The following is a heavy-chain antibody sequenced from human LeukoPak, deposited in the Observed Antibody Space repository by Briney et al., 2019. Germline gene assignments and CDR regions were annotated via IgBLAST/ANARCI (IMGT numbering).Heavy chain of an antibody. CDR2: IIPILGIA. V-gene: IGHV1-69*02. CDR1: GYTFTGYY. Sequence: ASVKVSCKASGYTFTGYYMHWVRQAPGQGLEWMGRIIPILGIANYAQKFQGRVTITADKSTSTAYMELSSLRSEDTAVYYCASRITGTRPTYYYYYGMDVWGQGTTVTVSS. J-gene: IGHJ6*02. D-gene: IGHD1-7*01. CDR3: ASRITGTRPTYYYYYGMDV.